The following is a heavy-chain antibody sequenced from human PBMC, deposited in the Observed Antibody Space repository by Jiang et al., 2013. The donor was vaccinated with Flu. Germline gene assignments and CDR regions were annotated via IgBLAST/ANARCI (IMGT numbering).Heavy chain of an antibody. D-gene: IGHD2-2*01. J-gene: IGHJ4*02. Sequence: VQLVESGGGLVQPGGSLRLSCAASGFTFSSYWMHWVRQAPGKGLVWVSRTNTDGSSTNYADSVKGRFAISRDNAKNTLYLRMNSLRAEDTAVYYCAGGGCSSTSCLDYWGQGTLVTVSS. V-gene: IGHV3-74*01. CDR3: AGGGCSSTSCLDY. CDR2: TNTDGSST. CDR1: GFTFSSYW.